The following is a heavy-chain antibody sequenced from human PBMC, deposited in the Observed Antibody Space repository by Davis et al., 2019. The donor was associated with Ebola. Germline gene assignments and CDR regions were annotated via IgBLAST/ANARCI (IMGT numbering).Heavy chain of an antibody. D-gene: IGHD3-22*01. V-gene: IGHV3-11*06. CDR1: GFTFTDYY. Sequence: GESLKISCAASGFTFTDYYMGWIRQAPGKGLEWVSSISSRSYYIYYSDSLKGRFTISRDNARNSVYLQMNSLRAEDTAVYYCARGGYYDSSGYSHDAFDIWGQGTMVTVSS. CDR3: ARGGYYDSSGYSHDAFDI. CDR2: ISSRSYYI. J-gene: IGHJ3*02.